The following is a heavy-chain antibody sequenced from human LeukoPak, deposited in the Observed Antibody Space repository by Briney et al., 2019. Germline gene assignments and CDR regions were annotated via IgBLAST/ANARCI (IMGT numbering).Heavy chain of an antibody. CDR2: IYTNGST. CDR1: GGCLSRGYYY. J-gene: IGHJ4*02. V-gene: IGHV4-61*02. CDR3: ARDDILTGYYSY. Sequence: SETLSLTCTVSGGCLSRGYYYWRWLRQPAGRGLEWVGRIYTNGSTNYHPSLNTRVIISVDTSKTQFSLKLSSVTAADTAVYYCARDDILTGYYSYWGQGTLVTVSS. D-gene: IGHD3-9*01.